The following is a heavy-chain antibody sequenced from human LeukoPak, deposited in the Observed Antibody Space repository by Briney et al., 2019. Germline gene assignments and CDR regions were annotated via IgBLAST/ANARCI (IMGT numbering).Heavy chain of an antibody. V-gene: IGHV1-18*01. J-gene: IGHJ5*02. CDR3: ARDYWASIRWNYDGDWFDP. CDR2: ISAYNGNT. CDR1: GYTFTSYG. Sequence: GASVKVSCKASGYTFTSYGISRVRQAPGQGLEWMGWISAYNGNTNYAQKLQGRVTMTTDTSTSTAYMELRSLRSDDTAVYYCARDYWASIRWNYDGDWFDPWGQGTLVTVSS. D-gene: IGHD1-7*01.